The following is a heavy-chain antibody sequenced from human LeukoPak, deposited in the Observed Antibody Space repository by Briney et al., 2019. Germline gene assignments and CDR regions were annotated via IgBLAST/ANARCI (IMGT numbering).Heavy chain of an antibody. Sequence: GGSLILSCAASGFTFSNYGMHYVRQAPGKGLEWIAVISEDGRNKNFADSVKGRFTISRDNSHNTLSLQMNSLKPEDTGVYYCAKDRETTASGTFDYWGQGTLVTVSS. CDR2: ISEDGRNK. CDR3: AKDRETTASGTFDY. J-gene: IGHJ4*02. V-gene: IGHV3-30*18. CDR1: GFTFSNYG. D-gene: IGHD6-13*01.